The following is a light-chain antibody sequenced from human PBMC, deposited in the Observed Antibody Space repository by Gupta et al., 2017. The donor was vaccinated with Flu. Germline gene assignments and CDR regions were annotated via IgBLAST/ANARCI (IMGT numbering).Light chain of an antibody. CDR2: EVN. V-gene: IGLV2-14*03. J-gene: IGLJ3*02. CDR3: SSFTETNARV. Sequence: SIIISCTGTTSDIGFDIYISWYQQHPGKAPKLLIFEVNNRPSGVSNRFSGSKSDNTASLTISGLQPEDEAVYYCSSFTETNARVFGGGTKVTVL. CDR1: TSDIGFDIY.